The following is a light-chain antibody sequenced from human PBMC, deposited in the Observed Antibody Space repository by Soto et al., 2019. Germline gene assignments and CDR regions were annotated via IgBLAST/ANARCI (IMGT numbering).Light chain of an antibody. CDR3: SSYTSISTYV. Sequence: QSVPNEPAVGNGSPGRSITISCTGTSSDVGGYNFVSWYQQHPDKAPKLMIYDVTNRPSGVSNRFSGSKSGNTASLTISGLQAEDEADYYCSSYTSISTYVFGTGTKVTVL. J-gene: IGLJ1*01. CDR1: SSDVGGYNF. V-gene: IGLV2-14*01. CDR2: DVT.